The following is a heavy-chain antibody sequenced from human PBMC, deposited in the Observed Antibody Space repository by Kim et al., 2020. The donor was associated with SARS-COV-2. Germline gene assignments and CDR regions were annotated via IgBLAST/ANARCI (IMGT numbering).Heavy chain of an antibody. CDR3: ASSNCGSYYAMYV. V-gene: IGHV1-3*01. CDR1: GNTFTNYD. Sequence: ASVKVSCKASGNTFTNYDVHWVRQAPGQRLEWMGWISAGNGKTNYSEKFQGRVTITRNTSASTAYMDLSSLRSDDTAVYYCASSNCGSYYAMYVWGQGPT. J-gene: IGHJ6*02. CDR2: ISAGNGKT. D-gene: IGHD2-21*01.